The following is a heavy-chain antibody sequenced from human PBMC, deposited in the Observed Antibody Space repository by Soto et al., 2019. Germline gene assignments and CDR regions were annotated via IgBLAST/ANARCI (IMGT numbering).Heavy chain of an antibody. J-gene: IGHJ4*02. CDR1: GYTFTSYG. Sequence: ASVKVSCKASGYTFTSYGISWVRQARGQGLEWMGWISAYNGNTNYAQKLQGRVTMTTDTSTSTAYMELRSLRSDDTAVYYCARDFRGHTAMANFDYWGQGTLVTVSS. CDR2: ISAYNGNT. D-gene: IGHD5-18*01. CDR3: ARDFRGHTAMANFDY. V-gene: IGHV1-18*04.